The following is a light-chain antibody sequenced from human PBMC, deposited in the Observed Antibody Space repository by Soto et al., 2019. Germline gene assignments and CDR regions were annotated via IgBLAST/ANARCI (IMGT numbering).Light chain of an antibody. CDR2: DAS. V-gene: IGKV1-5*01. Sequence: DIQMTQCPSSLSASIGDRVTITCRASQNINNWIAWYQQKPGKAPKFLIYDASTLESGVPSRLSGSGFGTEFSLTISSLQTDHFRSYYCQHRRTFGQGTKVDIX. CDR3: QHRRT. J-gene: IGKJ1*01. CDR1: QNINNW.